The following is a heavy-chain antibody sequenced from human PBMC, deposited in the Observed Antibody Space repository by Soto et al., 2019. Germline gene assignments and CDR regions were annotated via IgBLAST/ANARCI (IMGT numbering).Heavy chain of an antibody. J-gene: IGHJ4*02. CDR1: GYTFTVYY. CDR3: ARDLAKGGGSAGFDY. Sequence: GASVKVPCRASGYTFTVYYMHWVRQAPGQGLEWMGWINPKSGDTMYPQKFQGRVTMTWDTSISTAYMALTRLRSDDTAVYYCARDLAKGGGSAGFDYWGQGTLVTVSS. V-gene: IGHV1-2*02. D-gene: IGHD1-26*01. CDR2: INPKSGDT.